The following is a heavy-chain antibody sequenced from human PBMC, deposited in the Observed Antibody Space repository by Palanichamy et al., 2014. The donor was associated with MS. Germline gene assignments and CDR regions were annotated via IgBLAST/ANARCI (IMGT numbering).Heavy chain of an antibody. V-gene: IGHV4-59*01. CDR1: GGSLNSYY. CDR2: IYFSGST. D-gene: IGHD5-18*01. Sequence: VQLQESGPGLVKPSETLSLTCTVSGGSLNSYYWSWIRQPPGKGLEWIGYIYFSGSTNYNPSLKSRVTISVDTSKNQFSLRLSSVTAADTAVYYCARGGYSYAVDYWGQGTLVTVSS. J-gene: IGHJ4*02. CDR3: ARGGYSYAVDY.